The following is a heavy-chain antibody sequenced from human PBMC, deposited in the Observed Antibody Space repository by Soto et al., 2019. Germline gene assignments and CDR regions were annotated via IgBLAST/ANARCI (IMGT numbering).Heavy chain of an antibody. D-gene: IGHD6-19*01. J-gene: IGHJ4*02. CDR2: ISGSGGST. V-gene: IGHV3-23*01. CDR3: ASRSSGWYFDY. Sequence: EVQLLESGGGLVQPGGSLRLSCAASGFTFSSYAMDWVSQAPGKGLEWVSVISGSGGSTYYADSVKGRFTISRVNSKNTLYLQMNSLRAEDTAVYYCASRSSGWYFDYWGQGTLVTVSS. CDR1: GFTFSSYA.